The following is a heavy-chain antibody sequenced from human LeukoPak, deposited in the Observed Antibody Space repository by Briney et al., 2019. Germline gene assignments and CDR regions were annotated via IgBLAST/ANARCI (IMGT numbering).Heavy chain of an antibody. Sequence: PGRSLRLSCAASEFTFSSYTISSVRQAPGKGLEWVSSISSSSRYIYYADSVKGRFTISRDNAKNSLYLQMNSLRAEDTAVYYCARGRGQWLVDYWGQGTLVTVSS. CDR1: EFTFSSYT. D-gene: IGHD6-19*01. J-gene: IGHJ4*02. CDR3: ARGRGQWLVDY. CDR2: ISSSSRYI. V-gene: IGHV3-21*01.